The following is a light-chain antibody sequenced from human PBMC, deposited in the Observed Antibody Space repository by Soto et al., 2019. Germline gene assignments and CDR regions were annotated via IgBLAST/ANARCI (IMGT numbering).Light chain of an antibody. CDR2: GAS. CDR1: QSISLSY. Sequence: EVVLTQSPATLSLSPGEGATLSCRVRQSISLSYLSWYQQRPGPAPRLLIYGASTRATGIPARFSGSGRGSGTDFTLTISSLQPEDFAVYYCQQDYNLPITFGQGTRLEI. CDR3: QQDYNLPIT. V-gene: IGKV3D-7*01. J-gene: IGKJ5*01.